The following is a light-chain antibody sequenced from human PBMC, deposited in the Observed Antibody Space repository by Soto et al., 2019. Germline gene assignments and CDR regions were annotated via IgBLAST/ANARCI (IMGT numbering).Light chain of an antibody. J-gene: IGKJ3*01. V-gene: IGKV1-27*01. CDR1: QGIGNY. CDR3: QNYNWFPIT. Sequence: DIQMTQSPSSLAASVGDRVTISCRASQGIGNYLAWYQQKPGKVPKLLIYGASTLQSGVSSRFTGSGSGTDFTLTISSLQPEDVATYYGQNYNWFPITFGPGTKVDIK. CDR2: GAS.